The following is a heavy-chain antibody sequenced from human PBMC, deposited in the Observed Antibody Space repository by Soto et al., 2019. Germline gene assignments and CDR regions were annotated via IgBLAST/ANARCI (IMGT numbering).Heavy chain of an antibody. J-gene: IGHJ4*02. Sequence: DVQLLEAGGGLVRPGGSLRLSCAASGFSFTDYGMSWVRQAPGKGLEWLSAIIGNGDTAYYADSVRGRFTISRDNSKNTVYLQLNDLGAGDTAIYYCAKDYDYGDSLPFDYWGQGTLVTVSS. CDR3: AKDYDYGDSLPFDY. CDR2: IIGNGDTA. D-gene: IGHD4-17*01. V-gene: IGHV3-23*01. CDR1: GFSFTDYG.